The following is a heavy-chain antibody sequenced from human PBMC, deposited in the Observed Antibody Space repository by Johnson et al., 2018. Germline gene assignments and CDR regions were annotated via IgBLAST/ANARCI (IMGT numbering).Heavy chain of an antibody. Sequence: VQLVESGGGVVQPGRSLRLSCAASGFFFSRSAMHWVRQAPGTGLEWVALISYDGNNKYYADSVQGRFTISRENSKNMLFLLMNSLKIEDTVVYYCARGEVKDGLDIWGQGTMVTVSS. CDR3: ARGEVKDGLDI. V-gene: IGHV3-30-3*01. J-gene: IGHJ3*02. D-gene: IGHD5-24*01. CDR2: ISYDGNNK. CDR1: GFFFSRSA.